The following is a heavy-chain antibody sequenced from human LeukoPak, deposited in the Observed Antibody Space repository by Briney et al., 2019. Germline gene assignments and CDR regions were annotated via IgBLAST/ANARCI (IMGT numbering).Heavy chain of an antibody. V-gene: IGHV1-18*01. Sequence: GASVKVSCKASGYTFTSYGISWVRQAPGQGLEWMGWVSAYNGNTNYAQKLQGRVTMTTDTSTSTAYMELRSLRSDDTAVYYCARVGDYDSSGYADYWGQGTLVTVSS. J-gene: IGHJ4*02. CDR3: ARVGDYDSSGYADY. D-gene: IGHD3-22*01. CDR1: GYTFTSYG. CDR2: VSAYNGNT.